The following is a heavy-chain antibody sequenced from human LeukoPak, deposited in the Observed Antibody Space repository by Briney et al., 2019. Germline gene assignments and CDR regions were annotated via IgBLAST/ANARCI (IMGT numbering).Heavy chain of an antibody. CDR1: GGSFSGYY. J-gene: IGHJ4*02. CDR3: ARARRGFVVVPAAPPFDY. Sequence: SETLSLTCAVYGGSFSGYYWSWIRQPPGKGLEWIGEINHSGSTNYNPSLKSRVTISVDTSKNQFSLKLSSVTAADTAVYYCARARRGFVVVPAAPPFDYGGQETRVTVPS. D-gene: IGHD2-2*01. CDR2: INHSGST. V-gene: IGHV4-34*01.